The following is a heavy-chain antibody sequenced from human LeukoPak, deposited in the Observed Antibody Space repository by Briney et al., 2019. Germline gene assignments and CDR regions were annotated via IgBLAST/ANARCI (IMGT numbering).Heavy chain of an antibody. V-gene: IGHV3-48*03. CDR1: GFIFSSYG. Sequence: GGSLRLSCAASGFIFSSYGMNWVRQAPGKGLEWISYITSSGRNLYYADSVKGRLTISRDNAKNSLYLQMNSLRAEGTAVYYCARDLYTAISGGAFDIWGQGTMVTVSS. J-gene: IGHJ3*02. CDR2: ITSSGRNL. CDR3: ARDLYTAISGGAFDI. D-gene: IGHD5-18*01.